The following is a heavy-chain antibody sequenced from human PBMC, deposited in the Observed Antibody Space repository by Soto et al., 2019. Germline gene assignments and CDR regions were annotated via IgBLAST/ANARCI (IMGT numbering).Heavy chain of an antibody. V-gene: IGHV3-33*01. CDR1: GFTFSTYG. D-gene: IGHD5-18*01. CDR3: GRDGALGDTAVVDS. J-gene: IGHJ4*02. Sequence: ESVGGVVQPGKSLRLSCAASGFTFSTYGMHWVRQAPGKGLEWVAVIWYDGSNKYHGDSLKGRFTISRDNSKNTLYLQINNLRAEDTAVYYCGRDGALGDTAVVDSWGQGTLVTVSS. CDR2: IWYDGSNK.